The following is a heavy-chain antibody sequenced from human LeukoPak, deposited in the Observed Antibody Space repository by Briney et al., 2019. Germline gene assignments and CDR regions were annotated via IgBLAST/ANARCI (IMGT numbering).Heavy chain of an antibody. Sequence: GGSLRLSCAASGFTFSSYGMSWVRQAPGKGLEWVSTISGSGGFTYYADSVKGRFSISRDNSKNTLYLQMSSLSAGDTAVYYCAKTPDVWNWKYYFDYWGQGTLVTVSS. V-gene: IGHV3-23*01. CDR1: GFTFSSYG. D-gene: IGHD1-1*01. CDR3: AKTPDVWNWKYYFDY. J-gene: IGHJ4*02. CDR2: ISGSGGFT.